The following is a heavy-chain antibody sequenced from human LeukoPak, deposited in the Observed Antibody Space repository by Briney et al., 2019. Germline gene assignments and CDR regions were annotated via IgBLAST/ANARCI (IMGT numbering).Heavy chain of an antibody. CDR3: ATGGNCSGGSCYWDY. V-gene: IGHV1-69*05. Sequence: ASVKVSCKASGGTFSSYAISWVRQAPGQGLEWMGGIIPIFGTANYAQKFQGRVTITTDESTSTAYMELSSLRSEDTAVYYCATGGNCSGGSCYWDYWGQGTLVTVSS. D-gene: IGHD2-15*01. CDR2: IIPIFGTA. CDR1: GGTFSSYA. J-gene: IGHJ4*02.